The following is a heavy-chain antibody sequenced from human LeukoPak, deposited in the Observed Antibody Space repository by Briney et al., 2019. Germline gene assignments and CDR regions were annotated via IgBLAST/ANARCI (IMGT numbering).Heavy chain of an antibody. Sequence: SETLSLTCAVYGGSFSGYYWTWIRQAPGKGLEWIGEINPSGRISYNPSLKSRLTISVDASKNQFSLNLRSLAAADTAVYYCARGRQEVSMIVVVMTAVSYYLDVWGKGTTVTVS. D-gene: IGHD3-22*01. CDR3: ARGRQEVSMIVVVMTAVSYYLDV. J-gene: IGHJ6*03. CDR1: GGSFSGYY. CDR2: INPSGRI. V-gene: IGHV4-34*01.